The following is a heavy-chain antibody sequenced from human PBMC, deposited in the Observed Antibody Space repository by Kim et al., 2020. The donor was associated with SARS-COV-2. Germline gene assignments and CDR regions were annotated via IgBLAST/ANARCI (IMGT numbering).Heavy chain of an antibody. CDR2: ISYSGST. CDR1: GGSISSYY. CDR3: ARYKQRVGSTYCFYGMDV. D-gene: IGHD6-6*01. V-gene: IGHV4-59*08. Sequence: SETLSLTCTVSGGSISSYYWSWIRQPPGKGLEWIGYISYSGSTNYNPSLKSRVTMSVDTSKDQFSLKLTSVTAADAAVYFCARYKQRVGSTYCFYGMDVGAAGTAVTVTS. J-gene: IGHJ6*04.